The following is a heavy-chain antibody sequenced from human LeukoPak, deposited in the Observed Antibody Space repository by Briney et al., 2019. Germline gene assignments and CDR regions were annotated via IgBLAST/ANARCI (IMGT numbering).Heavy chain of an antibody. CDR1: GFTFSSYA. Sequence: GGSPRLSCAASGFTFSSYAMSWVRQAPGKGLEWVSAISGSGGSTYYADSVKGRFTISRDNSKNTLYLQMNSLRAEDTAVYYCAKSRDSSGYLGLSGYWGQGTLVTVSS. CDR2: ISGSGGST. D-gene: IGHD3-22*01. CDR3: AKSRDSSGYLGLSGY. J-gene: IGHJ4*02. V-gene: IGHV3-23*01.